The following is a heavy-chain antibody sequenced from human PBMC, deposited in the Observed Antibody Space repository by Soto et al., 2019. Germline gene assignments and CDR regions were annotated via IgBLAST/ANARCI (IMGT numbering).Heavy chain of an antibody. CDR2: IYPGDSDT. CDR3: ATFGSLSGRHLAY. J-gene: IGHJ4*02. CDR1: GYSFTSYW. V-gene: IGHV5-51*01. Sequence: GESLKISCKASGYSFTSYWIGWVRQMPGKGLEWMGVIYPGDSDTRYSPSFQGQVTVSADKSITTAYLQWINLKASDTAMYYCATFGSLSGRHLAYWGQGTLVTVSS. D-gene: IGHD3-16*01.